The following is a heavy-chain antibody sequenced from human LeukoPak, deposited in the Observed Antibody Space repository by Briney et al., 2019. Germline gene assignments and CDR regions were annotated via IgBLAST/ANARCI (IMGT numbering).Heavy chain of an antibody. CDR2: ISSSSTTI. D-gene: IGHD1-7*01. V-gene: IGHV3-48*04. CDR1: GFIFSSYS. Sequence: AGGSLRFSCAASGFIFSSYSMNWVRQGPGKGLEWLSYISSSSTTIYYADSVKGRFTISRDNAKNSLYLQMNSLKAEDTAVYYCARNRFPITGTTNNYYYMDVWGKGTTVTVSS. CDR3: ARNRFPITGTTNNYYYMDV. J-gene: IGHJ6*03.